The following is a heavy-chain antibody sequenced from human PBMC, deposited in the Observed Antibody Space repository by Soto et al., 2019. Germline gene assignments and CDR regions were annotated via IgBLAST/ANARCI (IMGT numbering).Heavy chain of an antibody. V-gene: IGHV3-7*01. CDR2: IQHDGRET. J-gene: IGHJ4*02. CDR1: GFTFSSYW. D-gene: IGHD3-10*01. CDR3: ASSITMVRGVLGY. Sequence: GGSLRLSCGASGFTFSSYWMSWVRQAPGKSLECVANIQHDGRETFYVDSVKGRFTISRDSAKNSLYLQMNSLRAEDTAVYYCASSITMVRGVLGYWGQGXLVTVYS.